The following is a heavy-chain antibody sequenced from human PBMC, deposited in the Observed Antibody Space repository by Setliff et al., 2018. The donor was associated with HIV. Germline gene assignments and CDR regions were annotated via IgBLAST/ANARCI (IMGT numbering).Heavy chain of an antibody. CDR1: GYTFTAYN. V-gene: IGHV1-46*01. CDR2: IDPNGGAT. Sequence: ASVKVSCKASGYTFTAYNMHWVRQAPGQGLEWLGIIDPNGGATNNAQKLQGRLTVTTDTSTSTLYMELSNLRSDDTAVYYCARAGGGATDQAFDIWGQGTMVTVSS. J-gene: IGHJ3*02. D-gene: IGHD2-2*01. CDR3: ARAGGGATDQAFDI.